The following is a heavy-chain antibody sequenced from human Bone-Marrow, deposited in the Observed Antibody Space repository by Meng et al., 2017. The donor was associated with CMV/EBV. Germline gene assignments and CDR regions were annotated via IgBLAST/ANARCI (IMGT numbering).Heavy chain of an antibody. CDR1: GFTFMSYA. CDR3: ARTTVITYAIDV. Sequence: GESLKISCAASGFTFMSYAMHWVRQTPGKGLEWVGRIRNKANSYRTEYAASVQGRFTVSGDDSQNSVYLQMNSLKIEDTAVYYCARTTVITYAIDVWGQGTTVTVSS. V-gene: IGHV3-72*01. D-gene: IGHD4-11*01. CDR2: IRNKANSYRT. J-gene: IGHJ6*02.